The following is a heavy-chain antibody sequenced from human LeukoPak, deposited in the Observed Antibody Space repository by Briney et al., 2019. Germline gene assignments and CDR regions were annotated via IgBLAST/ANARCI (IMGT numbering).Heavy chain of an antibody. D-gene: IGHD6-19*01. CDR1: GGSISNGVYY. V-gene: IGHV4-61*08. CDR3: AREGRKWLAHIFDY. CDR2: IYYSGST. Sequence: SETLSLTCTVSGGSISNGVYYWSWIRQPPGKGLEWIGYIYYSGSTNYNPSLKSRVTISVDTSKNQFSLKLSSVTATDTAVYYCAREGRKWLAHIFDYWGQGTLVTVSS. J-gene: IGHJ4*02.